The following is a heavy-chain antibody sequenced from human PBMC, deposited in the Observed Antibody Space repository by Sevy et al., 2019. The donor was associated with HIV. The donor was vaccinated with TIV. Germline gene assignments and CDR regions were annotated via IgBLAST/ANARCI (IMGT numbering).Heavy chain of an antibody. CDR3: AKGRVMITFGGVTDFDY. CDR2: ISGSGGST. J-gene: IGHJ4*02. D-gene: IGHD3-16*01. Sequence: GGSLRLSCAASGFTFSNYAMSWVRQAPGKGLEWVSAISGSGGSTYYADSVKGRFTISRDNSKNTQYLQMNSLRAEDTAIYYCAKGRVMITFGGVTDFDYWGQGTLVTVSS. CDR1: GFTFSNYA. V-gene: IGHV3-23*01.